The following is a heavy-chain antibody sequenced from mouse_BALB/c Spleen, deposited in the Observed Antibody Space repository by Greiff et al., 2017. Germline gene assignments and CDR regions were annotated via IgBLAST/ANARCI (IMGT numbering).Heavy chain of an antibody. D-gene: IGHD2-1*01. V-gene: IGHV14-3*02. CDR2: IDPANGNT. CDR1: GFNIKDTY. J-gene: IGHJ1*01. CDR3: ARDGNYRYFDV. Sequence: VQLKESGAELVKPGASVKLSCTASGFNIKDTYMHWVKQRPEQGLEWIGRIDPANGNTKYDPKFQGKATITADTSSNTAYLQLSSLTSEDTAVYYCARDGNYRYFDVWGAGTTVTVSS.